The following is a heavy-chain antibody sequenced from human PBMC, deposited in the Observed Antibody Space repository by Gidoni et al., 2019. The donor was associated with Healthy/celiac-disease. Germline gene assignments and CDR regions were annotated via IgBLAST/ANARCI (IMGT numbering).Heavy chain of an antibody. CDR1: GFPFSSYA. D-gene: IGHD6-13*01. CDR2: ISGSGGST. V-gene: IGHV3-23*01. Sequence: EVPLLESGGALVQPGGSLRLSCAASGFPFSSYAMSWVRQAPGKGLEWVSAISGSGGSTYYADSVKGRFTISRDNSKNTLYLQMNSLRAEDTAVYYCAKLNSSSWYFAFDIWGQGTMVTVSS. J-gene: IGHJ3*02. CDR3: AKLNSSSWYFAFDI.